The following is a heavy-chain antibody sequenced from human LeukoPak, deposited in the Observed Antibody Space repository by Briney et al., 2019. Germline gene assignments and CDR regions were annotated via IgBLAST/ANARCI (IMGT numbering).Heavy chain of an antibody. Sequence: ASVKVSCKASGYTFTGYYLHWVRQAPGQGLEWMGCVNPNSGDTNYAQKFQGSVTMTRDTSISTVYMELSRLRSDDTAVYYCARASGSYWWFDSWGQGALVTVSS. J-gene: IGHJ5*01. D-gene: IGHD1-26*01. CDR2: VNPNSGDT. V-gene: IGHV1-2*02. CDR1: GYTFTGYY. CDR3: ARASGSYWWFDS.